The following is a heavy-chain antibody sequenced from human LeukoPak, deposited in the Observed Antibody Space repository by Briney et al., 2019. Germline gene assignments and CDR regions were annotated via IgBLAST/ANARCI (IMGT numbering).Heavy chain of an antibody. Sequence: APVKVSCKASGYTFTSYYMHWVRQAPGQGLEWMGIINPSGGSTSYAQKFQGRVTMTRDTSTSTVYMELSSLRSEDTAVYYCARTPPHQWRWLLTPDAFDIWGQGTMVTVSS. D-gene: IGHD3-22*01. CDR2: INPSGGST. V-gene: IGHV1-46*01. CDR3: ARTPPHQWRWLLTPDAFDI. CDR1: GYTFTSYY. J-gene: IGHJ3*02.